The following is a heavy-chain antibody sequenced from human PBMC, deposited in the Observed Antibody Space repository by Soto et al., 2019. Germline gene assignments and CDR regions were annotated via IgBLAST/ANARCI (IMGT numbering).Heavy chain of an antibody. CDR3: ANSGYYYDSSGYYPFDY. Sequence: GGSLRLSCAASGFTFSSYAMSWVRQAPGKGLEWVSAISGSGGSTYYADSVKGRFTISRDNSKNTLYLQMNSLRAEDTAVYYCANSGYYYDSSGYYPFDYWGQGTLVTVSS. CDR1: GFTFSSYA. CDR2: ISGSGGST. J-gene: IGHJ4*02. D-gene: IGHD3-22*01. V-gene: IGHV3-23*01.